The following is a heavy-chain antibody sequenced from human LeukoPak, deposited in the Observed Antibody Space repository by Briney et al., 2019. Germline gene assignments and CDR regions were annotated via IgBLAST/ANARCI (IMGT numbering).Heavy chain of an antibody. CDR1: RFTVSSNY. CDR3: ARTIVGETYDAFDI. J-gene: IGHJ3*02. V-gene: IGHV3-53*01. Sequence: GGSLRLSCAAARFTVSSNYMSWVRQAPGKGLEWVSIIYSGGSPYYADSLKGRFTISRDNSKNTLYLQMNSLRADDTAVYYCARTIVGETYDAFDIWGQGTEVTVSS. D-gene: IGHD1-26*01. CDR2: IYSGGSP.